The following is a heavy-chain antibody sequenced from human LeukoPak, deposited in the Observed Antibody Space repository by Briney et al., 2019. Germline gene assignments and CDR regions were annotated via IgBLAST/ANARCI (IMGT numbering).Heavy chain of an antibody. CDR3: ARSIGLTGGGVDV. D-gene: IGHD3-9*01. CDR2: ITNGGSTI. CDR1: GFTFSDYD. J-gene: IGHJ6*02. V-gene: IGHV3-11*01. Sequence: GSLRLSCAASGFTFSDYDMNWVRQAPGKGLEWVSYITNGGSTIHHADSVKGRFTISRDNAKKTLYLQMNSLRAEDTAVYYCARSIGLTGGGVDVWGQGTTVTVSS.